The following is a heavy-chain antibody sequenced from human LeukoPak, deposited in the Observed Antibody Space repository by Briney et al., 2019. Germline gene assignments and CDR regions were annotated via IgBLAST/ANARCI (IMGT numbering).Heavy chain of an antibody. D-gene: IGHD6-19*01. J-gene: IGHJ4*02. V-gene: IGHV1-2*02. CDR3: ARQWLVYDY. Sequence: GASVKVSCKASGYTFTSYAMNWVRQAPGQGLECMGWINPNSGGTNYAQKFQGRVTMTRDTSISTAYMELSGLRSDDTAVYYCARQWLVYDYWGQGTLVTVSS. CDR2: INPNSGGT. CDR1: GYTFTSYA.